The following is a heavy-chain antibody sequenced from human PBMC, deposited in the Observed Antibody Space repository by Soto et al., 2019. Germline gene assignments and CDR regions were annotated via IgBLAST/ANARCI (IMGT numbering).Heavy chain of an antibody. CDR2: ISGSGKDT. V-gene: IGHV3-21*06. D-gene: IGHD6-6*01. J-gene: IGHJ6*02. CDR3: ARVHLVRTSSYYCGMDV. Sequence: GGSLRLPCGTSGFTFRNYRINWVREAPGKGLEWVASISGSGKDTFYRDSVKGRFTISRDNAESSLVLQMNSLTVDDTAVYHCARVHLVRTSSYYCGMDVWGPGTTVTVSS. CDR1: GFTFRNYR.